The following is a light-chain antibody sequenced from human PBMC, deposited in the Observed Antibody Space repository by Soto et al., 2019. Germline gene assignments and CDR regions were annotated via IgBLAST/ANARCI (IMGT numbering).Light chain of an antibody. CDR3: QQYGSSYT. CDR1: QTVSSS. Sequence: EIVLTQSPGTLSLSPGERATLSCRASQTVSSSLAWYQQKPGQAPRLLIYGASSRATDIPDRFSGSGSGTDFTLTISGLEPEDFAVYYCQQYGSSYTFGQGTKLEIK. V-gene: IGKV3-20*01. CDR2: GAS. J-gene: IGKJ2*01.